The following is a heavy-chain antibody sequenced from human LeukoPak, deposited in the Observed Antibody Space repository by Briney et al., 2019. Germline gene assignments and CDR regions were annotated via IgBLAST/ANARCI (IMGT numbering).Heavy chain of an antibody. CDR3: AKEGGYSHYAPYYYYYMDV. V-gene: IGHV4-61*01. Sequence: SETLSLTCTVSGYSISRGYFWDWIRQPPGKGLEWIGYIYYSGSTNYNPSLQSRVTISVDTSKNQFSLRLSSATAADTAVYYCAKEGGYSHYAPYYYYYMDVWGKGTTVIVSS. CDR2: IYYSGST. CDR1: GYSISRGYF. J-gene: IGHJ6*03. D-gene: IGHD4-11*01.